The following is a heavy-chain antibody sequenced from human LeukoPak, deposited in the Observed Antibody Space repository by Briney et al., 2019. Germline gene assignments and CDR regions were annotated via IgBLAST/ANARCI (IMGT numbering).Heavy chain of an antibody. CDR3: AKDPGRYCSGGSCYPSYFDY. J-gene: IGHJ4*02. V-gene: IGHV3-23*01. CDR2: ISGSGGST. CDR1: GFTFSSYA. D-gene: IGHD2-15*01. Sequence: GGSLRLSCAASGFTFSSYAMSWVRQAPGKGLEWVSAISGSGGSTYYADSVKGGFTISRDNSKNTVYLQMNSRRAEDTAVYYCAKDPGRYCSGGSCYPSYFDYWGQGTLVTVSS.